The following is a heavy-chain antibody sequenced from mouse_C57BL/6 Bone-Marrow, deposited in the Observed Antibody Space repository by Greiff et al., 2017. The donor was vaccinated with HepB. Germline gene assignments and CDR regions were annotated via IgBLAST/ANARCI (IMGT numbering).Heavy chain of an antibody. V-gene: IGHV6-3*01. D-gene: IGHD1-1*01. J-gene: IGHJ4*01. CDR1: GFTFSNYW. CDR2: IRLKSDNYAT. CDR3: TVGSSTGYYAMDY. Sequence: EVKVEESGGGLVQPGGSMKLSCVASGFTFSNYWMNWVRQSPEKGLEWVAQIRLKSDNYATHYAESVKGRFTISREDSKSSVYLQMNNLRAEDTGIYYCTVGSSTGYYAMDYWGQGTSVTVSS.